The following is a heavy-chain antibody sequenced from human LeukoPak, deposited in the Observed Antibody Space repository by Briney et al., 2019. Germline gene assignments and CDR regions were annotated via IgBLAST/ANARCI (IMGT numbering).Heavy chain of an antibody. CDR1: GFTVSSNY. CDR2: IYSGGST. Sequence: PGGSLRLSCAASGFTVSSNYMSWVRQAPGKGLEWVSVIYSGGSTYYADSVKGRFTISRDNSKNTLYLQMNSLRAEDTAVYYCARHSSGYFKYYFDYWGQGTLVTVSP. D-gene: IGHD3-22*01. V-gene: IGHV3-53*01. CDR3: ARHSSGYFKYYFDY. J-gene: IGHJ4*02.